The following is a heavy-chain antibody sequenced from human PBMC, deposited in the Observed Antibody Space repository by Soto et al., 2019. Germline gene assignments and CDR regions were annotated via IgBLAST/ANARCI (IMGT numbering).Heavy chain of an antibody. D-gene: IGHD5-12*01. CDR2: IIPILGIA. Sequence: SVKVSCKASGGTFSSYSISWVRQAPGQGLEWMGRIIPILGIANYAQDFQGRLTITADRSTSTTYMELTSLTSKDTAVYYCARDSPIGSTFSGYDAIDSWGQGTLVTVSS. V-gene: IGHV1-69*04. CDR3: ARDSPIGSTFSGYDAIDS. J-gene: IGHJ4*02. CDR1: GGTFSSYS.